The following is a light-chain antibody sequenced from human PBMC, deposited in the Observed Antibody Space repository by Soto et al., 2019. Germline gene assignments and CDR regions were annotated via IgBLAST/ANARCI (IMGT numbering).Light chain of an antibody. CDR3: QQYDNWPPIT. Sequence: EVVITQPQATLSVSPGERATLSCRASQSINNDLAWYQHKPGQAPRLLIYGASTRAIGVPARFSGSGSGTEFTLTIDSLQSDDFAVYYCQQYDNWPPITFGQGTRLEIK. CDR1: QSINND. CDR2: GAS. V-gene: IGKV3-15*01. J-gene: IGKJ5*01.